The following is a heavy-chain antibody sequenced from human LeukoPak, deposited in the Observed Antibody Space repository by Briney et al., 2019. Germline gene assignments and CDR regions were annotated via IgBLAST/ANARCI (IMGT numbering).Heavy chain of an antibody. J-gene: IGHJ6*02. CDR2: IWYDGSNE. CDR3: ARGVVRDFWSGYPSKATYGMDV. Sequence: GGSLRLSCAASGFTFSSYGMHWVRQAPGKGLEWVAVIWYDGSNEYYADSVKGRFTISRDNSKNTLYLQMNSLRAEDTAVYYCARGVVRDFWSGYPSKATYGMDVWGQGTTVTV. V-gene: IGHV3-33*01. CDR1: GFTFSSYG. D-gene: IGHD3-3*01.